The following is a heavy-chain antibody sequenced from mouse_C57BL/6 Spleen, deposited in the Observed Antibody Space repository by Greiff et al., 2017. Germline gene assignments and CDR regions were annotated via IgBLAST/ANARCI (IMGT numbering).Heavy chain of an antibody. V-gene: IGHV1-22*01. J-gene: IGHJ4*01. CDR3: ASLYYGNYPYYYAMDY. Sequence: VQLQQSGPELVKPGASVKMSCKASGYTFTDYNMHWVKQSHGKSLEWIGYINPNNGGTSYNQKFKGKATLTVNKSSSTAYMELRSLTSEDSAVYYCASLYYGNYPYYYAMDYWGQGTSVTVSS. CDR2: INPNNGGT. D-gene: IGHD2-1*01. CDR1: GYTFTDYN.